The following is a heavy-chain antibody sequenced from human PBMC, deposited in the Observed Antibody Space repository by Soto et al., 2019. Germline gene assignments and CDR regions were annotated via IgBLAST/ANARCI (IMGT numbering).Heavy chain of an antibody. Sequence: GASVKVSCKASGGTFGSSFISWVRQAPGQGLEWMGRIIPVLDIKHYAQKWQGRVTITADNSKNTLYLQMGSLRAEDMAVYYCARESSSYNWFDPWGQGTQVTVSS. CDR1: GGTFGSSF. CDR2: IIPVLDIK. V-gene: IGHV1-69*04. J-gene: IGHJ5*02. CDR3: ARESSSYNWFDP. D-gene: IGHD6-13*01.